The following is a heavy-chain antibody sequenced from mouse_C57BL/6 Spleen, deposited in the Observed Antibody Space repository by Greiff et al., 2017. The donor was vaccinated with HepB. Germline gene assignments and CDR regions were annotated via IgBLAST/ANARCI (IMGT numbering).Heavy chain of an antibody. CDR2: ISSGGDYI. V-gene: IGHV5S21*01. J-gene: IGHJ4*01. Sequence: EVKLVESGEGLVKPGGSLKLSCAASGFTFSSYAMSWVRQTPEKRLEWVAYISSGGDYIYYADTVKGRFTISRDNARNTLYLQMSSLQSEDTAMYYCTRGGGTVFYAMDYWGQGTSVTVSS. CDR1: GFTFSSYA. CDR3: TRGGGTVFYAMDY. D-gene: IGHD4-1*01.